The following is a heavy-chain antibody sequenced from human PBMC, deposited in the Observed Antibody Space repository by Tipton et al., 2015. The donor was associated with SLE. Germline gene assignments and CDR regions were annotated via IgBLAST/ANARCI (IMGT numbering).Heavy chain of an antibody. CDR2: ISWNSGSI. CDR3: AKETYAFDI. CDR1: GFTFDDYA. Sequence: SLRLSCAASGFTFDDYAMHWVRQAPGKGLEWVSGISWNSGSIGYADSVKGRFTISRDNAKNSLYLQMNSLRAEDTALYYCAKETYAFDIWGQGTMVTVSS. V-gene: IGHV3-9*01. J-gene: IGHJ3*02.